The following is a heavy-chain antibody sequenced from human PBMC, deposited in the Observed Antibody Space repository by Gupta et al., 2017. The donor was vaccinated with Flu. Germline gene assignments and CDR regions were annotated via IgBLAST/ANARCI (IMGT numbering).Heavy chain of an antibody. D-gene: IGHD3-3*02. CDR2: IKPDGTDT. Sequence: FPFNNYWMAWVRQAPGKGLEWLVNIKPDGTDTYYMDSLKGRFTVSRDNTQKSLYLQMNSLTVEDTAVYYCARDDGIKSIDYWGQGTLVTVSS. CDR1: FPFNNYW. CDR3: ARDDGIKSIDY. J-gene: IGHJ4*02. V-gene: IGHV3-7*01.